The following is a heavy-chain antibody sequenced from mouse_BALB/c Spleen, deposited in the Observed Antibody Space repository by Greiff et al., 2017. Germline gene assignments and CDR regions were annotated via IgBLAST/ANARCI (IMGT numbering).Heavy chain of an antibody. Sequence: DVQLVESGGGLVKPGGSLKLSCAASGFTFSSYAMSWVRQSPEKRLEWVAEISSGGSYTYYPDTVTGRFTISRDNAKNTLYLEMSSLRSEDTAMYYCAGGVRLPFAYWGQGTLVTVSA. CDR3: AGGVRLPFAY. CDR1: GFTFSSYA. J-gene: IGHJ3*01. D-gene: IGHD1-2*01. V-gene: IGHV5-9-4*01. CDR2: ISSGGSYT.